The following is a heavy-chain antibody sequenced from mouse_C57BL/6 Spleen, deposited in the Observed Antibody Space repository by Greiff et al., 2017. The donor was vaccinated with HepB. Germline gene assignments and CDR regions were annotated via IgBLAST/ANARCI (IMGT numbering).Heavy chain of an antibody. CDR2: IWSDGST. V-gene: IGHV2-6-1*01. CDR1: GFSFTSYG. D-gene: IGHD2-3*01. J-gene: IGHJ4*01. Sequence: VQLVESGPGLVAPSQSLSITCTVSGFSFTSYGVHWVRQPPGKGLELLVVIWSDGSTTYNSALKSRLSISKDNSKSQVFLKMNSLQTDDTAMYYGARQCGYYSYYYAMDYWGQGTSVTVSS. CDR3: ARQCGYYSYYYAMDY.